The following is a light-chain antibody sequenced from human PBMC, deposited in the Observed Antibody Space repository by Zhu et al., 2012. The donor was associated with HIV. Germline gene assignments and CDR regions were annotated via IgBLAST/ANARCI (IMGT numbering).Light chain of an antibody. CDR3: QQYYTPSYN. CDR1: QNVYKF. J-gene: IGKJ2*01. V-gene: IGKV1-5*03. Sequence: DIQMTQSPSTLSASVGDRVTITCRASQNVYKFLAWYQQKPERAPKLLIYEASRLETGVPSRFSGSGSGTEFTLTISSLQPDDFATYSCQQYYTPSYNFGQGRSCRSN. CDR2: EAS.